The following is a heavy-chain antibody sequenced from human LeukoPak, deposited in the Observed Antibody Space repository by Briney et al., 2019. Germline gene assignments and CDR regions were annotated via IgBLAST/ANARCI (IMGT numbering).Heavy chain of an antibody. J-gene: IGHJ3*02. CDR2: ISYDGSNK. D-gene: IGHD6-13*01. CDR3: ARVRIAAAGTFPLSAFDI. CDR1: GFTFSSYW. Sequence: GGSLRLSCAASGFTFSSYWMHWVRQAPGKGLEWVAVISYDGSNKYYADSVKGRFTISRDNSKNTLYLQMNSLRAEDTAVYYCARVRIAAAGTFPLSAFDIWGQGTMVTVSS. V-gene: IGHV3-30*03.